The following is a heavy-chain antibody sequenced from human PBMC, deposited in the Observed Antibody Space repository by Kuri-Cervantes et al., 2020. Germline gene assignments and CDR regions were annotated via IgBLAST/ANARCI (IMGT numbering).Heavy chain of an antibody. CDR2: IYNGLSP. CDR3: ARARRSSGWYQNGNWFDP. Sequence: SETLSLTCTVSGGSISSYYWSWIRQPPGKGLEWLGYIYNGLSPNYNPSLNSRVTISVDTSKNQFSLKLSSVTAADTAVYYCARARRSSGWYQNGNWFDPWGQGTLVTVSS. V-gene: IGHV4-59*12. J-gene: IGHJ5*02. CDR1: GGSISSYY. D-gene: IGHD6-19*01.